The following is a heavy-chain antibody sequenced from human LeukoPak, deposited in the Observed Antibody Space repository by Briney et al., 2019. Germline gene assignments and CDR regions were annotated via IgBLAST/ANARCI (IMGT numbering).Heavy chain of an antibody. CDR1: GYTFTSYD. CDR3: ARGGGYSALDGIIIDP. CDR2: MNPNSGNT. D-gene: IGHD5-18*01. J-gene: IGHJ5*02. Sequence: ASVKVSCKASGYTFTSYDINWVRQATGQGLEWMGWMNPNSGNTGYAQKFQGRVTMTRNTSISTAYMELSSLRSEDTAVYYCARGGGYSALDGIIIDPWGQGTLVTVSP. V-gene: IGHV1-8*01.